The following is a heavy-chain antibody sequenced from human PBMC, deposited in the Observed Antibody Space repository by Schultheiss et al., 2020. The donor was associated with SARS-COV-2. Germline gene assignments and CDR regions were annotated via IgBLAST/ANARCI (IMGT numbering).Heavy chain of an antibody. CDR3: ARDRCSSTSCSFYYYYGMDV. Sequence: GGSLRLSCAASGFTFDDYAMHWVRQAPGKGLEWVSAISGSGGSTYYADSVKGRFTISRDNSKNTLYLQMNSLRAEDTAVYYCARDRCSSTSCSFYYYYGMDVWGQGTTVTVSS. CDR1: GFTFDDYA. J-gene: IGHJ6*02. D-gene: IGHD2-2*01. CDR2: ISGSGGST. V-gene: IGHV3-23*01.